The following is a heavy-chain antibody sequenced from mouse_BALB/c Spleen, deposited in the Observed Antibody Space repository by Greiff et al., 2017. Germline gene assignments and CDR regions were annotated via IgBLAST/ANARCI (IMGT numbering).Heavy chain of an antibody. CDR3: AREEGGYDVDFDY. CDR1: GFTFSSYG. Sequence: EVKLMESGGGLVQPGGSLKLSCAASGFTFSSYGMSWVRQTPDKRLELVATINSNGGSTYYPDSVKGRFTISRDNAKNTLSLQMSRLKSEETAMYYCAREEGGYDVDFDYWGQGTTLTVSS. CDR2: INSNGGST. V-gene: IGHV5-6-3*01. D-gene: IGHD2-2*01. J-gene: IGHJ2*01.